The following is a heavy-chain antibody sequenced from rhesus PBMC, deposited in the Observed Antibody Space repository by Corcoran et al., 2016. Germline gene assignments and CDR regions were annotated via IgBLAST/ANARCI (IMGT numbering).Heavy chain of an antibody. V-gene: IGHV4-173*01. CDR3: ATLVGVPGSLDV. D-gene: IGHD2-39*01. J-gene: IGHJ5-2*02. CDR2: ISGSGGGA. CDR1: GGSVSSNH. Sequence: QVQLQESGPGLVKPSETLSLTCAVSGGSVSSNHWSWIRQSPGKGLEWIGRISGSGGGAAYNPSLTSLVTLSTETSKNQFSLRLTSVTAADTALYFCATLVGVPGSLDVWGRGVLVTVSS.